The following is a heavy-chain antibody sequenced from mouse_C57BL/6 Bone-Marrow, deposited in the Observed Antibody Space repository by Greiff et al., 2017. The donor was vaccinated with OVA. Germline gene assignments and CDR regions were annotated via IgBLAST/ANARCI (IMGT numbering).Heavy chain of an antibody. V-gene: IGHV1-61*01. CDR3: ARDYYGSSYWYFDV. J-gene: IGHJ1*03. Sequence: QVQLQQPGAELVRPGSSVKLSCKASGSTFTSYWLDWVKQRPGQGLEWIGNIYPSASETHYNQKFKDKATLTVDKSSSTAYMPLSSLTSEDSAVYYCARDYYGSSYWYFDVWGTGTTVTVSS. CDR1: GSTFTSYW. D-gene: IGHD1-1*01. CDR2: IYPSASET.